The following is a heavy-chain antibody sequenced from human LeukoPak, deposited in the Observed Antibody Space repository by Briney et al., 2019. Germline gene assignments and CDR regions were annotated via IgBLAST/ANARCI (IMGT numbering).Heavy chain of an antibody. CDR3: AKSGGYGLIDY. CDR1: GDSISGSGYY. Sequence: PSETLSLTCAVSGDSISGSGYYWGWIRQPPGKGLEWIGNIYYSGSTYYNASLQSRVTISIDTSKNQFSLRLNSVTAADTAMYYCAKSGGYGLIDYWGQGTLVTVSS. CDR2: IYYSGST. D-gene: IGHD1-26*01. V-gene: IGHV4-39*01. J-gene: IGHJ4*02.